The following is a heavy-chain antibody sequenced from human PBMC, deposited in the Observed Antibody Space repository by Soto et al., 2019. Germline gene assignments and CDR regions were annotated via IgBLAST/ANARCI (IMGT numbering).Heavy chain of an antibody. Sequence: SETLSLTCNVSGGSISSSYWSWIRLPPGKGLEWLGYIYFSGSTTYNPSLNSRVAISVDTSKNQLSLRLSSVTAADTAVYYCARLQPRLPRHYYYYYMDVWGKGTTVTVSS. V-gene: IGHV4-59*08. CDR2: IYFSGST. J-gene: IGHJ6*03. D-gene: IGHD2-2*01. CDR3: ARLQPRLPRHYYYYYMDV. CDR1: GGSISSSY.